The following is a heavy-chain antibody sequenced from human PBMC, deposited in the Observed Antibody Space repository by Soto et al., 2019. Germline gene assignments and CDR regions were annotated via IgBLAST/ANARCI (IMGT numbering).Heavy chain of an antibody. J-gene: IGHJ4*02. CDR3: AREGPMEGWYFDY. Sequence: QVQLVESGGGVVQPGRSLRLSCAASGFTFSSYGMHWVRQAPGKGLEWVAVIWYDGSNKYYADSVKGRFTISRDNSKNTLYLQMTSLRAEDTAVYYCAREGPMEGWYFDYWGQGTLVTVSS. D-gene: IGHD3-10*01. CDR2: IWYDGSNK. V-gene: IGHV3-33*01. CDR1: GFTFSSYG.